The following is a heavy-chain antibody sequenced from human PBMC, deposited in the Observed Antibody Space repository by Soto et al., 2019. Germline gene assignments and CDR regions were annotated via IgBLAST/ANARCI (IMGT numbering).Heavy chain of an antibody. D-gene: IGHD1-1*01. Sequence: LRLSCAASGFTFSSYGMHWVRQAPGKGLEWVAVISYDGSNKYYADSVKGRFTISRDNSKNTLYLQMNSLRAEDTAVYYCAKGAWATGTVTPYYGMDVWGQGTTVTVSS. J-gene: IGHJ6*02. CDR2: ISYDGSNK. V-gene: IGHV3-30*18. CDR3: AKGAWATGTVTPYYGMDV. CDR1: GFTFSSYG.